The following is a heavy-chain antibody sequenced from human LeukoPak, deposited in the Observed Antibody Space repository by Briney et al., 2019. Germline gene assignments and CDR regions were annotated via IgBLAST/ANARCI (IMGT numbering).Heavy chain of an antibody. CDR1: GGSFSGYY. V-gene: IGHV4-34*01. D-gene: IGHD3-22*01. CDR3: ARDSIEAVDY. CDR2: INHSGST. J-gene: IGHJ4*02. Sequence: PSETLSLTCAVYGGSFSGYYWSWIRQPPGKGLEWIGEINHSGSTNYNPSLKSRVTISVDTSKNQFSLKLSSVTAADTAVHYCARDSIEAVDYWGQGTLVTVSS.